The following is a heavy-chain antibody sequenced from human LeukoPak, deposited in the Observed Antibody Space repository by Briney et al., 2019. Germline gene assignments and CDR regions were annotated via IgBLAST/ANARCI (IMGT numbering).Heavy chain of an antibody. CDR3: ARESVLLWLGGFDP. CDR1: GFPFRSYA. D-gene: IGHD3-10*01. J-gene: IGHJ5*02. Sequence: GGSLRLSCAASGFPFRSYAMHWVRQAPGKGLEWVAVISYDGSNKYYADSVKGRFTISRDNSKNTLYLQMNSLRAEDTAVYYCARESVLLWLGGFDPWGQGTLVTVSS. V-gene: IGHV3-30*14. CDR2: ISYDGSNK.